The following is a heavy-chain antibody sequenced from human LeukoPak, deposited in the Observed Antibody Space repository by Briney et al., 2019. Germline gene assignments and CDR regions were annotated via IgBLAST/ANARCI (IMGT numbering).Heavy chain of an antibody. V-gene: IGHV3-49*04. J-gene: IGHJ4*02. CDR1: GFTFSSYW. D-gene: IGHD3-10*01. Sequence: GGSLRLSCVASGFTFSSYWMHWVRQAPGKGLEWVGFIRSKAYGGTTEYAASVKGRFTISRDDSKSIAYLQMNSLKTEDTAVYYCSGSFGELTFFDYWGQGTLVTVSS. CDR2: IRSKAYGGTT. CDR3: SGSFGELTFFDY.